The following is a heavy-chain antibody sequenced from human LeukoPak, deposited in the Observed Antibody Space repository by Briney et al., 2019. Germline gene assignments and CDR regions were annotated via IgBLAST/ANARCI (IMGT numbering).Heavy chain of an antibody. CDR2: ISGVGAST. V-gene: IGHV3-23*01. D-gene: IGHD3-22*01. CDR1: RFTFSSYC. CDR3: GKFSSGSQTPIET. Sequence: AGGSLRLSCAASRFTFSSYCMSWVRQAPGKWLEWVSFISGVGASTYYADSVKGRFTISRDNSKNSIYLQMNSLTAADPAINYVGKFSSGSQTPIETWGHGELGSVSS. J-gene: IGHJ3*02.